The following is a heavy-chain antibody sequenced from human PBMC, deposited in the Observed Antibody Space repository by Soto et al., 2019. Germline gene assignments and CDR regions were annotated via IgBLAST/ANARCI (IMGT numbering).Heavy chain of an antibody. V-gene: IGHV1-2*02. CDR2: INPNSGGT. CDR1: GYTFTGYY. Sequence: GASVKVSCKASGYTFTGYYMHWVRQAPGQGLEWMGWINPNSGGTNYAQKFQGRVTMTRDTSISTAYMELSRLRSDDTAVYYCAREPLSGYSYGSDYYYYGMDVWGQGTTVTVSS. CDR3: AREPLSGYSYGSDYYYYGMDV. D-gene: IGHD5-18*01. J-gene: IGHJ6*02.